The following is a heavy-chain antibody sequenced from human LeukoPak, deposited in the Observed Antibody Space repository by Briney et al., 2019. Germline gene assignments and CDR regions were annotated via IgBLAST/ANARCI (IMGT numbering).Heavy chain of an antibody. CDR2: ITSGISPI. Sequence: GGSLRLSYASSVFTLNIYSMNCVRQAPGKGLECVSYITSGISPIYSTASVKGRLTISRDNAKNSLYLQMNSLRAEDTAVYYCARARMWDFWSVRLFDYWGQGTLVTVSS. CDR1: VFTLNIYS. D-gene: IGHD3-3*01. CDR3: ARARMWDFWSVRLFDY. V-gene: IGHV3-48*01. J-gene: IGHJ4*02.